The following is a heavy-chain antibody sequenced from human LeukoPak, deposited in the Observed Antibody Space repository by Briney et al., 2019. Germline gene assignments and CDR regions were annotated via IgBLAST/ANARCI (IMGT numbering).Heavy chain of an antibody. J-gene: IGHJ4*02. CDR1: GGSISSYY. CDR3: AMESMVRGVIDY. Sequence: SKTLSLTCTVSGGSISSYYWSWIRQPPGKGLEWIGYIYYSGSTNYNPSLKSRVTISVDTSKNQFSLKLSSVTAADTAVYYCAMESMVRGVIDYWGQGTLVTVSS. CDR2: IYYSGST. V-gene: IGHV4-59*01. D-gene: IGHD3-10*01.